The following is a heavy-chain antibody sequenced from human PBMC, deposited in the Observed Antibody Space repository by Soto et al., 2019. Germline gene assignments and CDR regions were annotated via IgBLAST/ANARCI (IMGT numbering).Heavy chain of an antibody. CDR3: ARPRITMVRGAGWFDP. V-gene: IGHV5-51*01. Sequence: GESLKISCKGSGYSFNSYWIGWVRQMPGRGLEWMAIINPVDSDTRYSPSFQGHVTISADKSISTAYLQWSSLKASDTAMYYCARPRITMVRGAGWFDPWGQGTLVTVSS. CDR2: INPVDSDT. CDR1: GYSFNSYW. J-gene: IGHJ5*02. D-gene: IGHD3-10*01.